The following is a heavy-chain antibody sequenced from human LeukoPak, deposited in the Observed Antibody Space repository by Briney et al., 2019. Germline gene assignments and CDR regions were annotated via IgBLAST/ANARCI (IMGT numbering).Heavy chain of an antibody. CDR2: IWYDGSNK. V-gene: IGHV3-33*06. D-gene: IGHD3-22*01. CDR1: GFTFSSYG. Sequence: PGGSLRLSCAASGFTFSSYGMHWVRQAPGKGLEWVAVIWYDGSNKYYADSVKGRFTISRDNSKNTLYLQMNSLRAEDTAVYYCAKPKNYYDSSGYPLDYWGQGTLVTVSS. J-gene: IGHJ4*02. CDR3: AKPKNYYDSSGYPLDY.